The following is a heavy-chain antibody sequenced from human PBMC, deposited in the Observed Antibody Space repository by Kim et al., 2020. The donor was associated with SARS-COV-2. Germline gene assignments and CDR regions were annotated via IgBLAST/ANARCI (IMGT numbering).Heavy chain of an antibody. J-gene: IGHJ4*02. CDR2: IYYSGST. V-gene: IGHV4-39*01. CDR1: GGSISSSSYY. Sequence: SETLSLTCTVSGGSISSSSYYWGWIRQPPGKGLEWIGSIYYSGSTYYNPSLKSRVTISVDTSKNQFSLKLSSVTAADTAVYYCARRTVDYDFWSGYYYWGQGTLVTVSS. CDR3: ARRTVDYDFWSGYYY. D-gene: IGHD3-3*01.